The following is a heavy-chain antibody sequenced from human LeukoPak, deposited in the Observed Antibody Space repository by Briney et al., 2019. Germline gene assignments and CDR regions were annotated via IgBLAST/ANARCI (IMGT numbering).Heavy chain of an antibody. Sequence: PGGSLRLSCAASGSTFSICTMNWVRQAPGKGLDWVSSISSSSSNIYYADSVKGRFTISRDNAKNSLYLQMNSLRAEDTAVYYCARVAGYCSSTSNCYSDYWGQGTLVTVSS. J-gene: IGHJ4*02. V-gene: IGHV3-21*01. CDR2: ISSSSSNI. D-gene: IGHD2-2*01. CDR3: ARVAGYCSSTSNCYSDY. CDR1: GSTFSICT.